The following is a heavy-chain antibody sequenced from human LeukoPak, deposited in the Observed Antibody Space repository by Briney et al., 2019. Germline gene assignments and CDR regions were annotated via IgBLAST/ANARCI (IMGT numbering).Heavy chain of an antibody. CDR2: INLNSGGT. V-gene: IGHV1-2*02. J-gene: IGHJ3*02. D-gene: IGHD4-17*01. Sequence: ASVKVSCKASGYTFTVYYMHWVRQAPGQGLEWMGWINLNSGGTNYAQKFQGRVTVTRDTSINTAYMELSRLRSDDTAVYYCASIIYGDYEAFDIWGQGTMVTVSS. CDR3: ASIIYGDYEAFDI. CDR1: GYTFTVYY.